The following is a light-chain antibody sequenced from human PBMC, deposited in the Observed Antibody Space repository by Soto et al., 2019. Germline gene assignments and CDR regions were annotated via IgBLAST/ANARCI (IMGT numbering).Light chain of an antibody. V-gene: IGKV3-20*01. CDR1: QSVSSSY. CDR2: GAS. CDR3: QQYGSSLRIT. J-gene: IGKJ5*01. Sequence: EIVLTQSPGTLPLSPGERATLSCRASQSVSSSYLAWYQQKPGQAPRLLIYGASSRATGSPDRFSGSGSGTDFTITISRLELEVFAVYYCQQYGSSLRITFGQGTRLEIK.